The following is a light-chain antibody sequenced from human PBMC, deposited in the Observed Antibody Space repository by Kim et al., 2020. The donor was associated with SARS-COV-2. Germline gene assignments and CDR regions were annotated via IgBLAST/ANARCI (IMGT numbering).Light chain of an antibody. J-gene: IGKJ2*01. CDR1: QSVLHSNGYNY. CDR3: MQALQTPAT. V-gene: IGKV2-28*01. CDR2: LGS. Sequence: DIVMTQSPLSLPVTPGEPASISCRSSQSVLHSNGYNYLDWYLQKPGQSPQLLIYLGSNRASGVPNRFSGSGSGTDFTLKISRVEAEDVGVNYCMQALQTPATFGQGTKLEI.